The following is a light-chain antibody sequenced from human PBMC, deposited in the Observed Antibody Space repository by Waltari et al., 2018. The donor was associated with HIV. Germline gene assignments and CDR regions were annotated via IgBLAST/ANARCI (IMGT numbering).Light chain of an antibody. CDR1: SSNIGTNA. J-gene: IGLJ3*02. Sequence: QSVLTQAPSASGTPGQRVTIPCSGGSSNIGTNAVNWYQQLPGTAPKLLIYNNIERPLGVPDRFSGSKSGTSASLAISGLQSEDEADYYCASWDDSLNGFWVFGGGTKLTVL. CDR3: ASWDDSLNGFWV. CDR2: NNI. V-gene: IGLV1-44*01.